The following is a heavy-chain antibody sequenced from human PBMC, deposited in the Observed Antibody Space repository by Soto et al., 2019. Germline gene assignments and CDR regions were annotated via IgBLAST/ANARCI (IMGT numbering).Heavy chain of an antibody. J-gene: IGHJ6*02. CDR2: IDWDDDK. CDR1: GFSLSTSGMC. V-gene: IGHV2-70*11. Sequence: SGPTLVNPTQTLTLTCTFSGFSLSTSGMCVSWIRQPPGKALEWLARIDWDDDKYYSTSLKTRLTISKDTSKNQVVLTMTNMDPVDTATYYCARMYSGSYWAYGMDVSGQGTTVTVSS. D-gene: IGHD1-26*01. CDR3: ARMYSGSYWAYGMDV.